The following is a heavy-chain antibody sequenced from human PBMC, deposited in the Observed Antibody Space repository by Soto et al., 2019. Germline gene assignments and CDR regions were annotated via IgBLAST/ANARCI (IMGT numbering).Heavy chain of an antibody. CDR1: GFTFSNSW. CDR3: ASWRVPRDAVDI. V-gene: IGHV3-74*01. J-gene: IGHJ3*02. Sequence: EVQLVESGGGLVQPGGSLKLSCVASGFTFSNSWMHWVRQAPGKGLEWVSRINSDGSSTIYAASVKGRFTISRDNAKNTLFLQLNSLRAEDTAVYYCASWRVPRDAVDIWGQGTMVTVSS. CDR2: INSDGSST. D-gene: IGHD2-2*01.